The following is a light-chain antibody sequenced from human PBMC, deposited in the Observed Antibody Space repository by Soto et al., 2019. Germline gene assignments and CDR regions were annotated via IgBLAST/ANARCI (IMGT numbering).Light chain of an antibody. CDR2: SAS. CDR3: QQYNDWPPRWT. V-gene: IGKV3-15*01. J-gene: IGKJ1*01. Sequence: EIVMTQSPATLSVSPGERATLSCRASQSVSTYLARYQQKPGQAPRLLIYSASTRATGIPARFSGGGSGTEFTLTISSLQSEDFAVYICQQYNDWPPRWTFGQGTKVEIK. CDR1: QSVSTY.